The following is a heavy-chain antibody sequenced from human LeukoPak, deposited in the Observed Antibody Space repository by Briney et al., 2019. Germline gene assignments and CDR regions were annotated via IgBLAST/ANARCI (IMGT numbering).Heavy chain of an antibody. CDR1: GYTFTGYY. CDR2: INPNSGGT. D-gene: IGHD5-18*01. J-gene: IGHJ4*02. V-gene: IGHV1-2*02. CDR3: ARVGGRGYSYVDY. Sequence: ASVKVSCKASGYTFTGYYMHWVRQAPGQGLEWMGWINPNSGGTNYAQKFQGRVTMTRDTPISTAYMELSRLRSDDTAVYYCARVGGRGYSYVDYWGQGTLVTVSS.